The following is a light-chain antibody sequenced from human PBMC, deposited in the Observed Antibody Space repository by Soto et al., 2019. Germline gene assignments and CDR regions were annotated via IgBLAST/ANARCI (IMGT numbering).Light chain of an antibody. CDR3: QQYNSWPLT. CDR2: AAS. Sequence: ETVLTQSPATLSVSPGEGVILSCRASQSISSSLAWYQQKPGQVPRLLVYAASTRATDIPARFSGSGSGTEFILTSNRLQSVDFAVYFCQQYNSWPLTFGGGTRVEIK. CDR1: QSISSS. J-gene: IGKJ4*01. V-gene: IGKV3-15*01.